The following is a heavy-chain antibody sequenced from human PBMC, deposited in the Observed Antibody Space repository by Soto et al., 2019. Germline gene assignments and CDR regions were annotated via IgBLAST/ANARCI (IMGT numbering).Heavy chain of an antibody. J-gene: IGHJ6*02. CDR1: GGSFSNYA. V-gene: IGHV1-69*06. D-gene: IGHD6-19*01. CDR3: ARDRIEVSDFSYYSGLYV. Sequence: SVKVSWKASGGSFSNYAISWVRQAPGQGLEWMGGIVPFSGSTNYAQRFQGRVTMTADRSTSTAYMELSSLRSEDTAIYYCARDRIEVSDFSYYSGLYVWAQGTTVTVSS. CDR2: IVPFSGST.